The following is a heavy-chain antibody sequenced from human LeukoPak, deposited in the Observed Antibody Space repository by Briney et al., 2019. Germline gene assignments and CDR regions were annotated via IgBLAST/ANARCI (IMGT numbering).Heavy chain of an antibody. J-gene: IGHJ4*02. CDR2: INPSGGST. V-gene: IGHV1-46*01. D-gene: IGHD4-11*01. Sequence: ASVKVPCKASGYTFTSYYMHWVRQAPGQGLEWVGIINPSGGSTSYAQKFQGRVTMTRDMSTSTVYMELSSLRSEDTAVYYCARASQGLPRDYWGQGTLVTVSS. CDR3: ARASQGLPRDY. CDR1: GYTFTSYY.